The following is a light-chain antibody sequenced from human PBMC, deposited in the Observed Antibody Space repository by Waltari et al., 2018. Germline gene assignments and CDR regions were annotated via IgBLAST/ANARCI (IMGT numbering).Light chain of an antibody. CDR2: WAS. CDR1: QSILYSPNNKNY. V-gene: IGKV4-1*01. J-gene: IGKJ4*01. Sequence: DIVMTQSPDSLAVSLGERATINCKSSQSILYSPNNKNYLAWYQQKPGQPPKLLIYWASTREAGVPDRFSGSGSGTDFTLTINSLQAEDVAVYYCQQYYSTPPLTFGGGTKVEIK. CDR3: QQYYSTPPLT.